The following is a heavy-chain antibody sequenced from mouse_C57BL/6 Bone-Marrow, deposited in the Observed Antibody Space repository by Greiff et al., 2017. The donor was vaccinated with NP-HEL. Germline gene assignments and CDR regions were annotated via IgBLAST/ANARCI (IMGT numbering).Heavy chain of an antibody. Sequence: EVMLVESGGGLVKPGGSLKLSCAASGFTFSSYAMSWVRQTPEKRLEWVATISDGGSYTYYPDNVKGRFTISRDNAKNNLYLQMSQLKSEDTAMYYCARGGLYDYAFAYWGQGTLVTVSA. CDR1: GFTFSSYA. D-gene: IGHD2-4*01. CDR3: ARGGLYDYAFAY. V-gene: IGHV5-4*03. J-gene: IGHJ3*01. CDR2: ISDGGSYT.